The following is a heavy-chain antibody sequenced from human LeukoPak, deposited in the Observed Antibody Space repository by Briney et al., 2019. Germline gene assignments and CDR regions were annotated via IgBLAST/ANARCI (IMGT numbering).Heavy chain of an antibody. Sequence: PGGSLRLSCAASGFTFSDYGMHWVRQAPGKGLEWVAFIRYDGSNKYYADSVKGRFTISRDNAKNSLYLQMNSLRAEDTAVYYCARCYYDSSGYLLHKAIFDYWGQGTLVTVSS. V-gene: IGHV3-30*02. CDR3: ARCYYDSSGYLLHKAIFDY. D-gene: IGHD3-22*01. CDR2: IRYDGSNK. CDR1: GFTFSDYG. J-gene: IGHJ4*02.